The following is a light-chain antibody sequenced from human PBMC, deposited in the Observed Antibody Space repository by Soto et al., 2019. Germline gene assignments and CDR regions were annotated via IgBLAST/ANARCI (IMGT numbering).Light chain of an antibody. Sequence: EIVLTQSPGTLSLSPGERATLSCRASQSVGSSLSWYQQKPGQAPRLLFYGASNRATAIPDRFSGSGFGTDFTLTISRLEPEDFAVYYCHQYDIAPQTFGRGTKVE. J-gene: IGKJ2*01. CDR3: HQYDIAPQT. CDR1: QSVGSS. CDR2: GAS. V-gene: IGKV3-20*01.